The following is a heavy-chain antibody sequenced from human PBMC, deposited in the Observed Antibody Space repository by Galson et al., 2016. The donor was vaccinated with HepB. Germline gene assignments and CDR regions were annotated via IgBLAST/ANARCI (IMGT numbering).Heavy chain of an antibody. CDR3: AKDMTTMVRGVMHY. J-gene: IGHJ4*02. Sequence: SLRLSCAASGFTFSSYWMYWVRQAPGKGLVWVSRIDSDGITTTYVDSVKGRFTISRDNAKNTLYLQMNSLRVEDTAVYYCAKDMTTMVRGVMHYWGQGTLVTVST. CDR1: GFTFSSYW. CDR2: IDSDGITT. V-gene: IGHV3-74*01. D-gene: IGHD3-10*01.